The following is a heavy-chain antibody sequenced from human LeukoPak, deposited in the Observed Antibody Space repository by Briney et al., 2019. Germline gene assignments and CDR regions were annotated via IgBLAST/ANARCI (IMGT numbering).Heavy chain of an antibody. CDR2: IIPIFGTA. D-gene: IGHD3-22*01. CDR1: GGTFSSYA. J-gene: IGHJ4*02. V-gene: IGHV1-69*13. Sequence: SVKVSCKASGGTFSSYAISWVRQAPGQGLEWMGGIIPIFGTANYAQKFQGRVTVTADESTSTAYMELSSLRSEDTAVYYCASAYYYDSSGYYPRFDYWGQGTLVTVSS. CDR3: ASAYYYDSSGYYPRFDY.